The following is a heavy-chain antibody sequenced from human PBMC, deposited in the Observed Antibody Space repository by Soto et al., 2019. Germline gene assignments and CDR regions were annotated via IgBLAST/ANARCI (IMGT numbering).Heavy chain of an antibody. D-gene: IGHD3-3*01. Sequence: SETLSLTCTVSGGSISSGDYYWSWIRQPPGKGLEWIGYIYYSGSTYYNPSLKSRVTISVDTSKNQFSLKLSSVTAADTAVYYCAGRTSLTSVEIFSGGLSGYNWVDPWGRGTLVTVSS. CDR1: GGSISSGDYY. CDR3: AGRTSLTSVEIFSGGLSGYNWVDP. V-gene: IGHV4-30-4*01. J-gene: IGHJ5*01. CDR2: IYYSGST.